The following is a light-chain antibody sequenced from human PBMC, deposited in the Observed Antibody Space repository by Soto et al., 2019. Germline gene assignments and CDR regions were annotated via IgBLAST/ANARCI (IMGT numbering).Light chain of an antibody. CDR3: QQSYSTPPST. V-gene: IGKV1-39*01. CDR1: QTINTY. CDR2: AAS. J-gene: IGKJ2*01. Sequence: DIQMTQSPSSLSASVGDRVTITCRASQTINTYLNWYQQKPGKAPKLLIYAASSLQSGVPSRFSGSGSGTDFTLIISSLQPEDFATYYCQQSYSTPPSTFGQGTKLDIK.